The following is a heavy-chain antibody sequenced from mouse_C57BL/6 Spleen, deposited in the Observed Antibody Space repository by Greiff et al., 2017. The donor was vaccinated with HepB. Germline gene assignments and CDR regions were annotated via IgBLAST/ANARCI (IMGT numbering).Heavy chain of an antibody. CDR3: ASSRYSSGYWFAY. D-gene: IGHD3-2*02. J-gene: IGHJ3*01. Sequence: VKLQESGPELVKPGASVKISCKASGYAFSSSWMNWVKQRPGKGLEWIGRIYPGDGDTNYNGKFKGKATLTADKSSSTAYMQLSSLTSEDSAVYCCASSRYSSGYWFAYWGQGTLVTVSA. CDR1: GYAFSSSW. CDR2: IYPGDGDT. V-gene: IGHV1-82*01.